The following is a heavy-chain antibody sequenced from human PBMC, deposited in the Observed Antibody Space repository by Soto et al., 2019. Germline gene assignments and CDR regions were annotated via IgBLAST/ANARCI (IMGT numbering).Heavy chain of an antibody. J-gene: IGHJ4*02. CDR3: ARGVSAGVDY. CDR1: GYSFTSID. Sequence: ASVKVSCKASGYSFTSIDINWVRQTAGQGLEWMGWMEPSTGRTGYAQKFQGRVTMTRDTSINTAYMELTTLTSDDTACYYCARGVSAGVDYWGQGTLVTVSS. CDR2: MEPSTGRT. V-gene: IGHV1-8*01. D-gene: IGHD1-26*01.